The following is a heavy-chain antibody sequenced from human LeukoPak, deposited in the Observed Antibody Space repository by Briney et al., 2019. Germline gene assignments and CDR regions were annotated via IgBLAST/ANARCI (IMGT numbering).Heavy chain of an antibody. Sequence: SETLCLTCTVSGGSVSSYYWSWIRQPPGKGLEWIGYINHSGNTNYNPSLKSRVTISVDTSKNQFSLKLTSVTAADTAVYYCAREERYYDFWRGLGDWGQGTLVTVSS. CDR1: GGSVSSYY. CDR2: INHSGNT. J-gene: IGHJ4*02. V-gene: IGHV4-59*02. CDR3: AREERYYDFWRGLGD. D-gene: IGHD3-3*01.